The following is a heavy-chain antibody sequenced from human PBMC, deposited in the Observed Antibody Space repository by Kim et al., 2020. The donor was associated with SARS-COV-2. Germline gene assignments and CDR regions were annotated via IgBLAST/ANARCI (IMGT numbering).Heavy chain of an antibody. CDR2: ISAYNGNT. D-gene: IGHD3-3*01. Sequence: ASVKVSCKASGYTFTSYGISWVRQAPGQGLEWMGWISAYNGNTNYAQKLQGRVTMTTDTSTSTAYMELRSLRSDDTAVYYCARDPFGYYAYYYGMDVWGQGTTVTVSS. CDR1: GYTFTSYG. CDR3: ARDPFGYYAYYYGMDV. J-gene: IGHJ6*02. V-gene: IGHV1-18*04.